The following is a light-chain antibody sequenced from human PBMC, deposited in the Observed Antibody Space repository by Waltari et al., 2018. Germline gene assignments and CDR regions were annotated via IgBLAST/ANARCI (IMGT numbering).Light chain of an antibody. CDR1: QSLDKNY. CDR3: QQYASSVLYT. J-gene: IGKJ2*01. Sequence: IVLTHSPGTLSLSPGDRASLSCKASQSLDKNYLAWYQHKPGQAPRLLIYGASSRAAGIPDRFSGSGSGTDFTLTISRLEPEDFAVYYCQQYASSVLYTFGQGTKLEIK. V-gene: IGKV3-20*01. CDR2: GAS.